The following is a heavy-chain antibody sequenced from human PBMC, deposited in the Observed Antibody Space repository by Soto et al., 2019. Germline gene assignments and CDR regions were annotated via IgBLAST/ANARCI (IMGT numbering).Heavy chain of an antibody. V-gene: IGHV4-39*01. CDR1: GGSISRSSYD. CDR2: IYYSGST. Sequence: PSETLSLTCTVSGGSISRSSYDWGWIRQPPGKGLEWIGSIYYSGSTYYNPSLKSRVTISVDTSKNQFSLKRSSVTSADTAVYYWARGPQRYTWTSPPPSQPSPPFDPWGQGTLVTFSP. CDR3: ARGPQRYTWTSPPPSQPSPPFDP. J-gene: IGHJ5*02. D-gene: IGHD1-20*01.